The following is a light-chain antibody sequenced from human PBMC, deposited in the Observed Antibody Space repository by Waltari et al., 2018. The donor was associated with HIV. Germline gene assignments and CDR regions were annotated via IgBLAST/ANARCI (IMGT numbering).Light chain of an antibody. J-gene: IGLJ1*01. CDR3: ASWDDSRTGLYV. CDR1: TSNIGDNS. CDR2: STN. V-gene: IGLV1-44*01. Sequence: QSVLTQSPSVSGTPGQRVIIFCSGSTSNIGDNSVNWYQQLPGTAPKRVIQSTNQRPSCGPDRFSGSKSVTSASLAINGLQSEDEAVYFCASWDDSRTGLYVFGTGTKVTVL.